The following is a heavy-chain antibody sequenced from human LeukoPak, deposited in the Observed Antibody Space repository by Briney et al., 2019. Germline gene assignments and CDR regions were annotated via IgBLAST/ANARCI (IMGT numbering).Heavy chain of an antibody. CDR3: ASLLYYDILTGYIAPGDY. J-gene: IGHJ4*02. D-gene: IGHD3-9*01. CDR1: GGSISSGGYY. V-gene: IGHV4-30-2*01. Sequence: SQTLSLTCTVSGGSISSGGYYWSWIRQPPGKGLERIGYIYHSGSTYYNPSLKSRVTISVDTSKNQFSLKLSSVTAADTAVYYCASLLYYDILTGYIAPGDYWGQGTLVTVSS. CDR2: IYHSGST.